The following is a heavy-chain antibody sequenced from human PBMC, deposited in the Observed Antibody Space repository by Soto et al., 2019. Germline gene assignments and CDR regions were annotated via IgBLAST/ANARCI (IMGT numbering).Heavy chain of an antibody. CDR2: INHSGST. CDR3: ARAWVSAWFDP. J-gene: IGHJ5*02. CDR1: GGSFSGYY. Sequence: SETLSLTCAVYGGSFSGYYWSWIRQPPGKGLEWIGEINHSGSTNYNPSLKSRVTISVDTSKNQFSLELSSVTAADTAVYYCARAWVSAWFDPWGQGTLVTVSS. D-gene: IGHD1-26*01. V-gene: IGHV4-34*01.